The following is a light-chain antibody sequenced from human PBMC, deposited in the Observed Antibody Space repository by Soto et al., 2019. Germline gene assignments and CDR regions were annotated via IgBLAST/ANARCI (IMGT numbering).Light chain of an antibody. Sequence: QSVLTQPPSVSAAPGQKGTISCSGGTSNFGNNYVSWYQQLPGTAPKLRIYDNNKRPSGIPDRFSGSKSGTSATLGITGLQTGDEADYYCGTWDSSLSAPVVFGGGTKVTVL. CDR3: GTWDSSLSAPVV. V-gene: IGLV1-51*01. CDR2: DNN. J-gene: IGLJ2*01. CDR1: TSNFGNNY.